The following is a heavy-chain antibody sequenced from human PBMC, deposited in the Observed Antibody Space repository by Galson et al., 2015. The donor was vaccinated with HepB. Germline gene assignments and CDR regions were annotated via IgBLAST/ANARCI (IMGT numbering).Heavy chain of an antibody. D-gene: IGHD5-18*01. J-gene: IGHJ4*02. CDR2: ITSTTSHT. CDR3: ARGGVIRGAMVWSRGDFDN. V-gene: IGHV3-11*06. Sequence: SLRLSCAASGFSFSDYYMSWIRQAPGKGLEWISYITSTTSHTAYADSVKGRFTISRDNAKNSLYLQMKSLRAEDTAIYYCARGGVIRGAMVWSRGDFDNWGQGTLVTVSS. CDR1: GFSFSDYY.